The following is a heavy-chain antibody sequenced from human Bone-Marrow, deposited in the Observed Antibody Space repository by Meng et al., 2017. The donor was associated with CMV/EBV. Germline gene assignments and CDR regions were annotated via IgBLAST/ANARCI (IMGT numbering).Heavy chain of an antibody. V-gene: IGHV4-39*07. CDR3: ARVGRRYFDWFE. J-gene: IGHJ4*02. CDR2: IYYSGST. Sequence: SETLSLTCTVSGGSISRSSYYWGWIRQPPGKGLEWIGSIYYSGSTYYNPSLKSRVTISVDTSKNQFSLKLSSVTAADTAVYYCARVGRRYFDWFEWGQGTLVTVSS. CDR1: GGSISRSSYY. D-gene: IGHD3-9*01.